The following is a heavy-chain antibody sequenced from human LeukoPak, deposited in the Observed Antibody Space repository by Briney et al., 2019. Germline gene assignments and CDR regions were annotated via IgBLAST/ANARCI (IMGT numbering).Heavy chain of an antibody. D-gene: IGHD6-19*01. CDR3: ARVGSGWYYFDY. CDR1: GDSISSGSYY. V-gene: IGHV4-61*10. Sequence: SETLSLTCSVSGDSISSGSYYWSWIRQPAGQGLEWIGYIYYSGSTNYNPSLKSRVTISVDTSKKQFSLKLSSVTAADTAVYYCARVGSGWYYFDYWGQGTLVTVSS. CDR2: IYYSGST. J-gene: IGHJ4*02.